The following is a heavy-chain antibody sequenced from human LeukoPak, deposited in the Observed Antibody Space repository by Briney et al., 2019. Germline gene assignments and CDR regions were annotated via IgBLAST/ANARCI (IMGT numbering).Heavy chain of an antibody. Sequence: GRSPRLSCAASGFTFSTYGMHWVRQAPGKGLEWVAVIWYDGSNKYYADSVKGRFTISRDNSKNTLYLQMNSLRAEDTAVYYCARDGTYYYDSSGYYAEHFQHWGQGTLVTVSS. J-gene: IGHJ1*01. CDR1: GFTFSTYG. CDR2: IWYDGSNK. D-gene: IGHD3-22*01. CDR3: ARDGTYYYDSSGYYAEHFQH. V-gene: IGHV3-33*01.